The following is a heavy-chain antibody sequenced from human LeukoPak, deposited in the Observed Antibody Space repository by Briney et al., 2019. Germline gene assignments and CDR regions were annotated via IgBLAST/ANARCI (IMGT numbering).Heavy chain of an antibody. Sequence: GASVKVSCKASGYTFTTYAISWVRQAPGQGLEWMGWISAYYGNTTYAQKFQGRVTMTTDTSTSTAYMELRGLRSDDTAVYYCARDPNAMVTSLFDYWGQGTLVTVSS. V-gene: IGHV1-18*01. D-gene: IGHD5-18*01. J-gene: IGHJ4*02. CDR2: ISAYYGNT. CDR1: GYTFTTYA. CDR3: ARDPNAMVTSLFDY.